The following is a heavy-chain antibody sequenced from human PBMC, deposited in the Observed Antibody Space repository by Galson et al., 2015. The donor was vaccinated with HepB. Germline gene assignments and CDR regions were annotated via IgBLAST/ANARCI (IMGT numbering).Heavy chain of an antibody. V-gene: IGHV4-59*01. CDR3: ACIYCTNGVGFIEPVYYYYMDV. CDR1: GGSISSYY. J-gene: IGHJ6*03. Sequence: ETLSLTCTVSGGSISSYYWSWIRQPPGKGLEWIGYIYYSGSTNYNPSLKSRVTISVDTSKNQFSLKLSSVTAADTAVYYCACIYCTNGVGFIEPVYYYYMDVWGKGTTVTVSS. D-gene: IGHD2-8*01. CDR2: IYYSGST.